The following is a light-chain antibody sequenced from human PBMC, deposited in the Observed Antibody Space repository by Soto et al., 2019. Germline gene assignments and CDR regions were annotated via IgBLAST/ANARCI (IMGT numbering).Light chain of an antibody. J-gene: IGKJ2*01. CDR1: QGISSY. V-gene: IGKV1-9*01. Sequence: DIQLTQSPSFLSASVGDRVTITCRASQGISSYLAWYQQKPGKAPKLLIYAASTLQSGVPSRFSGSGSGTEFTLTISSLQPEDFATYYCQQLNSYPQNTFGQGTKREIK. CDR3: QQLNSYPQNT. CDR2: AAS.